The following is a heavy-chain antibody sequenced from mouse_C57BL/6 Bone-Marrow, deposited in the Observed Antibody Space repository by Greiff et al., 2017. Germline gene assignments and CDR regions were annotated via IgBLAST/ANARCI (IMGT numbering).Heavy chain of an antibody. V-gene: IGHV1-59*01. D-gene: IGHD2-4*01. CDR3: ARVDYDYDAWFAY. Sequence: VQLQQPGAELVRPGTSVKLSCKASGYTFTSYWMNWVKQRPGQGLEWIGVIDPSDSYTNYNQKFKGKATLTVDTSSSTAYMQLSSLTSEDSAVYYCARVDYDYDAWFAYWGQGTLVTVSA. CDR2: IDPSDSYT. CDR1: GYTFTSYW. J-gene: IGHJ3*01.